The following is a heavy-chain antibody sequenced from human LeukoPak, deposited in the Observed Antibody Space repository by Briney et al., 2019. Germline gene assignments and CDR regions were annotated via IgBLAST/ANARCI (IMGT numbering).Heavy chain of an antibody. V-gene: IGHV3-21*03. J-gene: IGHJ6*02. D-gene: IGHD6-19*01. Sequence: PGGSLRLSCAASGFTFSSYSMNWVRQAPGKGLEWVSSISSSSSYIYYADSVKGRFTISRDNAKNSLYLQMNSLRAEDTAVYYCARDLRVAVAGTVFYYYYYYGMDVWGQGTTVTVSS. CDR2: ISSSSSYI. CDR3: ARDLRVAVAGTVFYYYYYYGMDV. CDR1: GFTFSSYS.